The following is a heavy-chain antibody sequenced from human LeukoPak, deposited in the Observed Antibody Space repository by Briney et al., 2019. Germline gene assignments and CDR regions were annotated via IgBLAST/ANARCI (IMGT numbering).Heavy chain of an antibody. CDR3: AKAMSTDHYDSKGFYRVDFDS. J-gene: IGHJ4*02. CDR1: GFTFSTYA. V-gene: IGHV3-23*01. CDR2: LSNSGGSGGTT. Sequence: PGGSLRLSCAASGFTFSTYAMSWVRQAPGKGLEWVSALSNSGGSGGTTYFADSVKGRFSISRDNSKSTLYLPLSSLTAEDTAVYYCAKAMSTDHYDSKGFYRVDFDSWGQGTLVTVSS. D-gene: IGHD3-22*01.